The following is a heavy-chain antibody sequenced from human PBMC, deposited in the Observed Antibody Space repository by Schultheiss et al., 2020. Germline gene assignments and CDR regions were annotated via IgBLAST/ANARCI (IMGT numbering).Heavy chain of an antibody. CDR2: ISYDETNK. D-gene: IGHD5-18*01. Sequence: GGSLRLSCAASGFTFSNYGMHWVRQAPGKGLEWVALISYDETNKYYADSVKGRFTISRDHSKNTMWLQMNSLRAEYTAVYYCARDRFRYGLSSIDHWGEGTLVTVSS. J-gene: IGHJ4*02. CDR3: ARDRFRYGLSSIDH. CDR1: GFTFSNYG. V-gene: IGHV3-30*03.